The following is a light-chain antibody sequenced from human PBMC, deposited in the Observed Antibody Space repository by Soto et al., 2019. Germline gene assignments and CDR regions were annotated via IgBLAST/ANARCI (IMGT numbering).Light chain of an antibody. V-gene: IGKV1-9*01. CDR3: QQLNSFPLT. Sequence: DIQLTQSPSFLSASVGDRVTITCRASQGISSYLVWFKQKPGKAPKLLIYAASTLQSGVPSRFSGSRSGTEFTLTISSMQPEDFATYYCQQLNSFPLTFCGGTKVEIK. CDR2: AAS. J-gene: IGKJ4*01. CDR1: QGISSY.